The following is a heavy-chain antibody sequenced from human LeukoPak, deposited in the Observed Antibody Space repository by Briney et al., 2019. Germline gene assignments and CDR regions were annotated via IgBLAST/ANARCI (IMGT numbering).Heavy chain of an antibody. CDR1: GFTFSSYS. J-gene: IGHJ6*02. Sequence: GGSLRLSCAASGFTFSSYSMNWVRQAPGKGLEWVSSISSSSSYIYYADSVKGRFTISRDNAKNSLYLQMNSLRAEDTAVYYCARDDISSGWYDYYYYYGMDVWGQGTTVTVSS. CDR2: ISSSSSYI. D-gene: IGHD6-19*01. CDR3: ARDDISSGWYDYYYYYGMDV. V-gene: IGHV3-21*01.